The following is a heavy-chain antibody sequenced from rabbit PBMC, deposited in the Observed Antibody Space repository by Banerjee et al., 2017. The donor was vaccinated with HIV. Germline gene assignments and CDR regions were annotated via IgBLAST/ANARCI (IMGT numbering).Heavy chain of an antibody. V-gene: IGHV1S45*01. CDR3: ARKYVISGVHYFNL. Sequence: QEQLEESGGDLVKPEGSLTLTCTASGFSFSSGYDMCWVRQAPGKGLEWIACIYVGSSGSTWYASWAKGRFTISKASSTTVTLQMTSLTAADTATYFCARKYVISGVHYFNLWGPGTLVTVS. CDR1: GFSFSSGYD. D-gene: IGHD1-1*01. CDR2: IYVGSSGST. J-gene: IGHJ4*01.